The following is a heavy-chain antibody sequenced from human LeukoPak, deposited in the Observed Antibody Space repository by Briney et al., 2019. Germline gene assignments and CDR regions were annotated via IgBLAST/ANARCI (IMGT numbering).Heavy chain of an antibody. CDR3: ARDFYGVGTSDY. CDR2: ISSSSSYI. V-gene: IGHV3-21*01. D-gene: IGHD4-17*01. CDR1: GFTFSSYS. Sequence: GGSLRLSCAASGFTFSSYSMNWVRQAPGKGLEWVSSISSSSSYIYYADSVKGRFTISRDNAKNSLYLQMNSLRAEDTAVYYCARDFYGVGTSDYWGQGTLVTVSS. J-gene: IGHJ4*02.